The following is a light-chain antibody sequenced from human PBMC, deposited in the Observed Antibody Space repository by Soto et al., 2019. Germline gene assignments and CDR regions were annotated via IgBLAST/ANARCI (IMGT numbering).Light chain of an antibody. CDR2: LNSDGSH. Sequence: QSVLTQSPSASASLGASVKLTCTLSSGHSTYAIAWHQQQPEKGPRYLMNLNSDGSHSKGDGIPDRFSGSSSGAERYLTISSLQSEDEADYYCQTWGTGIRVFGGGTKVTFL. V-gene: IGLV4-69*01. CDR1: SGHSTYA. CDR3: QTWGTGIRV. J-gene: IGLJ3*02.